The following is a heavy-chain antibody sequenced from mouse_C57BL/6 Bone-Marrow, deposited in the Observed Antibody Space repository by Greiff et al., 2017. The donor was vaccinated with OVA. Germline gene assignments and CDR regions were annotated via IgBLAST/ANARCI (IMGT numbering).Heavy chain of an antibody. D-gene: IGHD2-2*01. J-gene: IGHJ4*01. CDR2: INPNNGGT. Sequence: EVQLQQSGPELVKPGASVKISCKASGYTFTDYYMNWVKQSHGKSLEWIGDINPNNGGTSYNQKFKGKATLTVDKSSSTAYMELRSLTSEDSAVYYCARERDYGYGGYAMDYWGQGTSVTVSS. CDR1: GYTFTDYY. V-gene: IGHV1-26*01. CDR3: ARERDYGYGGYAMDY.